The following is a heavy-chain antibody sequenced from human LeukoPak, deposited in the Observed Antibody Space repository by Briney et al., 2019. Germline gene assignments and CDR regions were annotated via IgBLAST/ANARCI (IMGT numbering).Heavy chain of an antibody. CDR1: GYTFTSYA. V-gene: IGHV1-3*03. J-gene: IGHJ5*02. Sequence: ASVKVSCKASGYTFTSYAMHWVRQAPGQRLEWMGWINAGNGNTKYSQEFQGRVTITRDTSASTAYMELSSLRSEDTAVYYCARMFYFDSGSDNWFDPWGQGTLVTVSS. CDR2: INAGNGNT. D-gene: IGHD3-10*01. CDR3: ARMFYFDSGSDNWFDP.